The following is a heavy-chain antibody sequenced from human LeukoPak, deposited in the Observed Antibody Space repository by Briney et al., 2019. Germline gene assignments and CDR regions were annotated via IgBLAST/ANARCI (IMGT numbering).Heavy chain of an antibody. J-gene: IGHJ5*02. CDR2: ISWNSGSI. V-gene: IGHV3-9*01. Sequence: GGSLRLSCAASGFTFDDYAMHWVRQVPGKGLEWVSGISWNSGSIGYADSVKGRFTISRDNAKKSLYLQMNSLRAEDTALYYCAKDSRTYSSSWYWFDPWGQGTLVTVS. D-gene: IGHD6-13*01. CDR1: GFTFDDYA. CDR3: AKDSRTYSSSWYWFDP.